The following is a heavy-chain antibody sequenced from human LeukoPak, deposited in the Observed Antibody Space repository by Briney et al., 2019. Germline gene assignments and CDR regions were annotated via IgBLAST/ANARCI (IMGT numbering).Heavy chain of an antibody. D-gene: IGHD4-23*01. CDR1: GFTFSSYS. J-gene: IGHJ4*02. CDR2: ISSSSSTI. Sequence: GGSLRLSCAASGFTFSSYSMNWVRQAPGRGLEWVSYISSSSSTIYYADSVEGRFTISRDNAKNSLYLQMNSLRDEDTAVYYCARVYRTVVTPWDYWGQGTLVTVSS. V-gene: IGHV3-48*02. CDR3: ARVYRTVVTPWDY.